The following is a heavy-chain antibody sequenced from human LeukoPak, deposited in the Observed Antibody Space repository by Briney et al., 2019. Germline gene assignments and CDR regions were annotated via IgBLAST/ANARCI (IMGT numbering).Heavy chain of an antibody. CDR1: GFTFSSYE. V-gene: IGHV3-48*03. J-gene: IGHJ4*02. Sequence: GGSLRLSCAASGFTFSSYEMNWVRQAPGKGLEWVSYISSSGSTIYYADSVKGRFTISRDNAKNSLPLQMNGLRAEDTAVYYCAKDSPYGGSYGPPDYWGQGTLVTVSS. D-gene: IGHD1-26*01. CDR2: ISSSGSTI. CDR3: AKDSPYGGSYGPPDY.